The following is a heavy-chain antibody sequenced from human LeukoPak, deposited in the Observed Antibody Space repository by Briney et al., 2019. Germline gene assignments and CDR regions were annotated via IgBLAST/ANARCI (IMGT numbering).Heavy chain of an antibody. Sequence: PGGSLRLSCAASGFSFSSYGMHWVRQAPGTGLERVAFIRYDGSSKYYADSVKGRFTISRDNSKNTLYLQMNSLRAEDTAVYYCAKDRRVWFGELSYYYYYYMDVWGKGTTVTISS. CDR1: GFSFSSYG. D-gene: IGHD3-10*01. V-gene: IGHV3-30*02. J-gene: IGHJ6*03. CDR3: AKDRRVWFGELSYYYYYYMDV. CDR2: IRYDGSSK.